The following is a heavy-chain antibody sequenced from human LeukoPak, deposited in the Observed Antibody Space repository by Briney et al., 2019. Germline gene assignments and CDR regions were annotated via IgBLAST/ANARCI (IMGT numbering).Heavy chain of an antibody. Sequence: SETLSLTCAVYGGSFSGYYWSWIRQPPGKGLEWIGSIYYSGSTYYNPSLKSRVTISVDTSKNQFSLKLSSVTAADTAVYYCARASKYYDFWSGYGNWFDPWAREPWSPSPQ. J-gene: IGHJ5*02. D-gene: IGHD3-3*01. CDR3: ARASKYYDFWSGYGNWFDP. CDR2: IYYSGST. V-gene: IGHV4-34*01. CDR1: GGSFSGYY.